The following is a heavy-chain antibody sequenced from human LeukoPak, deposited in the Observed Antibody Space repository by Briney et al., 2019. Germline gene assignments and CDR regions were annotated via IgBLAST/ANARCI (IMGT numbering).Heavy chain of an antibody. J-gene: IGHJ4*02. CDR2: IYYSGST. CDR1: GGSVSSGSYY. D-gene: IGHD6-13*01. V-gene: IGHV4-61*01. Sequence: SETLSLTCTVSGGSVSSGSYYGSWIRQPPGKGLGWIGYIYYSGSTNYNPSLKSRVTISVDTSKNQFSLKLSSVTAADTAVYYCARGAIAAAGTTPFDYWGQGTLVTVSS. CDR3: ARGAIAAAGTTPFDY.